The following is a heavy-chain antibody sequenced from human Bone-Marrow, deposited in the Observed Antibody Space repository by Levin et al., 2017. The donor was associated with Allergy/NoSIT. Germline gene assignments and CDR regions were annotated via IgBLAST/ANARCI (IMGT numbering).Heavy chain of an antibody. V-gene: IGHV3-30*03. Sequence: LSLTCAASGFRFSDFGIHWVRPAPGKGLEWVAVRSDDGTKEHYADSVKGRFFSSSDSSKRTAFLEMDSLRPDDPAVYYYAREKRSAYLLDAFDIWGHGTMVTVSS. CDR1: GFRFSDFG. D-gene: IGHD2/OR15-2a*01. CDR3: AREKRSAYLLDAFDI. J-gene: IGHJ3*02. CDR2: RSDDGTKE.